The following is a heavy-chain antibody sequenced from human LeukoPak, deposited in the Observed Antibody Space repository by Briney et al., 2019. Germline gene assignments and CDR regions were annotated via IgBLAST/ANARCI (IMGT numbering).Heavy chain of an antibody. CDR1: GYTFTSYD. Sequence: ASVKVSCKASGYTFTSYDINWVRQATGQGLEWMGWMNPNSGNTGYAQKFQGRVTITRNTSISTAYMELSSLRSEDTAVYYCARGGKQWLVFDYWGQGTLVTVSS. D-gene: IGHD6-19*01. CDR3: ARGGKQWLVFDY. V-gene: IGHV1-8*03. CDR2: MNPNSGNT. J-gene: IGHJ4*02.